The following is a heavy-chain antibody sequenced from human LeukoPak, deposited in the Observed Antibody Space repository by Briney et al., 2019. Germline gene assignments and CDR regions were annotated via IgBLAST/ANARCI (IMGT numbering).Heavy chain of an antibody. D-gene: IGHD6-19*01. CDR3: ARVSGWYGMDV. CDR1: GFTFSSYE. CDR2: ISSSGSTI. V-gene: IGHV3-48*03. J-gene: IGHJ6*02. Sequence: GGSLRLSCEASGFTFSSYEMSWVRQAPGKGLEWVSDISSSGSTIYYADSVKGRFTISRDNAKNSLYLQMNSLRAEDTAVYYCARVSGWYGMDVWGQGTTVTVSS.